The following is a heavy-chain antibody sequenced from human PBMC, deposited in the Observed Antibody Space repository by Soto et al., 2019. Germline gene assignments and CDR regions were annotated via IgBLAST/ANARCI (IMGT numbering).Heavy chain of an antibody. CDR1: GFSLSTSGMC. D-gene: IGHD3-22*01. CDR3: ARSPVYYYDSSGANYYYYGMDV. CDR2: IDWDDDK. J-gene: IGHJ6*02. Sequence: SGPTLVNPTQTLTLTCTFSGFSLSTSGMCVSWIRQPPGKALEWLALIDWDDDKYYSTSLKTRLTISKDTSKNQVVLTMTNMDPVDTATYYCARSPVYYYDSSGANYYYYGMDVSGQGTTLSVSS. V-gene: IGHV2-70*01.